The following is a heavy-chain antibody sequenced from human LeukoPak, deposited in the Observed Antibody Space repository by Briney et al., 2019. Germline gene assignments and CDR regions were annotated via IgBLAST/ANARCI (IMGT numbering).Heavy chain of an antibody. CDR2: ISYSGAT. V-gene: IGHV4-39*07. CDR1: GGSLRSNDYY. Sequence: SSETLSLTCTVSGGSLRSNDYYWGFIRQPPGKGLEWIGSISYSGATYHNPSLKSRVTSSVDTSKNQFSLKLSSVTAADTAVYYCACPSPGYRGNSRHPRLPRIWGQGTMVTVSS. J-gene: IGHJ3*02. CDR3: ACPSPGYRGNSRHPRLPRI. D-gene: IGHD5-12*01.